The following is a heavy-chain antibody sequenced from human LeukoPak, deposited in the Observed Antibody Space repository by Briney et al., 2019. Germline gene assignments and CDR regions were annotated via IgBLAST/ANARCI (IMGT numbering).Heavy chain of an antibody. V-gene: IGHV4-59*01. J-gene: IGHJ4*02. Sequence: NPSETLSLTCTVTGGYINNYYWNWIRQPPGKGLEWIGYIYDTGSTFYNPSLKSRVTMSLDTSKCQVSLKVRSVTTADTAVYYCARGYSHPEYWGQGTLVTVSS. CDR3: ARGYSHPEY. CDR1: GGYINNYY. D-gene: IGHD5-18*01. CDR2: IYDTGST.